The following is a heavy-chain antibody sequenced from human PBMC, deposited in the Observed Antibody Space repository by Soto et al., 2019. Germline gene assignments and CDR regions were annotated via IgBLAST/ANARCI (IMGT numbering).Heavy chain of an antibody. Sequence: QVQLQESGPGLVKPSETLSLTCTVSGGSISSYYWSWIRQPPGKGLEWIGYIYYSGSTNYNPSLKSRVTISVDTSKNQFSLKLSSVTAADTAVYYCARDRSGGSFDYHYYYGMDVWGQGTTVTVSS. CDR1: GGSISSYY. D-gene: IGHD2-15*01. V-gene: IGHV4-59*01. CDR2: IYYSGST. J-gene: IGHJ6*02. CDR3: ARDRSGGSFDYHYYYGMDV.